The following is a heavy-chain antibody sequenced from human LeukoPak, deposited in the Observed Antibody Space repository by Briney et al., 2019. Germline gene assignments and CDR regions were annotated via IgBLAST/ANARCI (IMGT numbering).Heavy chain of an antibody. CDR2: IYSGGST. D-gene: IGHD1-26*01. V-gene: IGHV3-53*01. CDR1: GFTVSSNY. CDR3: ASTYSGSYDSFDY. J-gene: IGHJ4*02. Sequence: WGSLRLSCAASGFTVSSNYMSWVRQAPGKGLEWVSVIYSGGSTYYADSVKGRFTISRDNSKNTLYLQMNSLRAEDTAVYYCASTYSGSYDSFDYWGQGTLVTVSS.